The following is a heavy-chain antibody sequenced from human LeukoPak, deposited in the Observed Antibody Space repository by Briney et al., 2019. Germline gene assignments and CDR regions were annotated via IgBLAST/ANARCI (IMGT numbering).Heavy chain of an antibody. D-gene: IGHD1-26*01. CDR2: IHYGGTT. V-gene: IGHV4-30-4*08. CDR3: ARDRSGGGAESDAFDI. J-gene: IGHJ3*02. CDR1: GGSISSGGYY. Sequence: SETLSLTCTVSGGSISSGGYYWSWIRQHPGKGLEWIGYIHYGGTTYYNPSLNRRLIMSVDSSKNHFSLTLSSVTAADTAVYYCARDRSGGGAESDAFDIWGQGTMVTVSS.